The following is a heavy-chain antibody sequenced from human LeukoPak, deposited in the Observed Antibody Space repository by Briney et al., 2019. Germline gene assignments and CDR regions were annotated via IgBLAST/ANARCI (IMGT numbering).Heavy chain of an antibody. CDR1: GYTLTELS. CDR3: ATVPDYVWGSYRQAYYFDY. D-gene: IGHD3-16*02. Sequence: ASVKVSCKVSGYTLTELSMHWVRQAPGKGLEWMGGFDPEDGETIYAQKFQGRVTMTEDTSTDTAYVELSSLRSEDTAVYYCATVPDYVWGSYRQAYYFDYWGQGTLVTVSS. J-gene: IGHJ4*02. CDR2: FDPEDGET. V-gene: IGHV1-24*01.